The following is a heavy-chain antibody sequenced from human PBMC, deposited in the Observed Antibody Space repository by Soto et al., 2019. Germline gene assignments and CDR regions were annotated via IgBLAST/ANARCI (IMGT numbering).Heavy chain of an antibody. J-gene: IGHJ4*02. D-gene: IGHD3-10*01. V-gene: IGHV1-69*13. CDR2: IIPIVGTA. Sequence: SVKVSCNASGGTFSSYAISWVRQAPGQGLEWMGGIIPIVGTANYAQKFQGRVTITADESTSTAYMERSSLRSEDTAVYYCARAPVRYYYGSGSYHIFDYWGQGTLVTVSS. CDR3: ARAPVRYYYGSGSYHIFDY. CDR1: GGTFSSYA.